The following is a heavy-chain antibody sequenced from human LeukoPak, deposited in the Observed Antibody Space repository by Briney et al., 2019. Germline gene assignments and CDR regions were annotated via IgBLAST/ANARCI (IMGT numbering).Heavy chain of an antibody. Sequence: GGSLRLSCAASGFTFSSYSMNWVRQAPGKGLEWVSYISSSSSTIYYADSVKGRFTISRDNAKNSLYLQMNSLRAEDTALYYCAKDGSEGYCSGGSCSWFDPWGQGTLVTVSS. D-gene: IGHD2-15*01. J-gene: IGHJ5*02. V-gene: IGHV3-48*01. CDR1: GFTFSSYS. CDR2: ISSSSSTI. CDR3: AKDGSEGYCSGGSCSWFDP.